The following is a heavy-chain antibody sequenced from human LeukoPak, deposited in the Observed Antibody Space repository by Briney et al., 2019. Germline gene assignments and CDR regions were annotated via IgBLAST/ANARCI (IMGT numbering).Heavy chain of an antibody. J-gene: IGHJ5*01. V-gene: IGHV1-2*02. CDR2: INLNSGVT. CDR3: ARQADNNWFDS. CDR1: GYTFTDYY. D-gene: IGHD2-15*01. Sequence: WASVKVSCKASGYTFTDYYMHWVRQAPGQGLEWMGWINLNSGVTKYVQKFQGRVTMTRDTSITTAYMELIWLTSDDTAVFYCARQADNNWFDSWGQGTLVTLSS.